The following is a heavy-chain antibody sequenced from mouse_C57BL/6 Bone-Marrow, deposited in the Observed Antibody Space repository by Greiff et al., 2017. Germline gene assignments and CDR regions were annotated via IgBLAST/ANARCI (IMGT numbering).Heavy chain of an antibody. D-gene: IGHD3-2*02. J-gene: IGHJ4*01. CDR1: GFPITSGYY. V-gene: IGHV12-3*01. CDR3: AGDSQAMDY. Sequence: QVQLKESGPGLVKPSQSLFLTCSITGFPITSGYYWIWIRQSPGKPLEWMGYITHSGETFYNPSLQSPISITRETSKNQFFLQLNSVTTEDTAMYYCAGDSQAMDYWGQGTSVTVSS. CDR2: ITHSGET.